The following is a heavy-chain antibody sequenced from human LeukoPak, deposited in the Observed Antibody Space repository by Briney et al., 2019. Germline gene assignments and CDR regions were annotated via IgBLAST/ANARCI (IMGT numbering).Heavy chain of an antibody. CDR3: ARDPEDFSGGSCLCMDV. V-gene: IGHV3-21*01. D-gene: IGHD2-15*01. CDR1: GFTFSSYS. CDR2: ISSSSSYI. Sequence: GGSLRLPCAASGFTFSSYSMNWVRQAPGKGLEWVSSISSSSSYIYYADSVKGRFTISRDNAKNSLYLQMNSLRAEDTAVYYCARDPEDFSGGSCLCMDVWGQGTTVTVSS. J-gene: IGHJ6*02.